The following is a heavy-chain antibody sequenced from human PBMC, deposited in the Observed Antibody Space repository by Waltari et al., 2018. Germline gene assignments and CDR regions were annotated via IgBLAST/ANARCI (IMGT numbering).Heavy chain of an antibody. CDR1: GGSISSSSYY. J-gene: IGHJ6*03. Sequence: QLQLQESGPGLVKPSETLSLTCTVSGGSISSSSYYWGWIRQPPGKGLEWIGSIYYSGSTYYNPSLKSRVTISVDTSKNQFSLKLSSVTAADTAVYYCARRGIAAADAAYYYYYMDVWGKGTTVTVSS. V-gene: IGHV4-39*07. CDR2: IYYSGST. CDR3: ARRGIAAADAAYYYYYMDV. D-gene: IGHD6-13*01.